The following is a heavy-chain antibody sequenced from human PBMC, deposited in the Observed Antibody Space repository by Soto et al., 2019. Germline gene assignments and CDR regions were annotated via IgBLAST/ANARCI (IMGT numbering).Heavy chain of an antibody. Sequence: GASVKVSCKASGYTFTSYYMHWVRQAPGQGLEWMGIINPSGGSTSYAQKFQGRVTMTRDTSTSTVYMELNSLRSEDTAVYYCARLSITVAGTFDSWGQGTLVTVSS. CDR3: ARLSITVAGTFDS. CDR1: GYTFTSYY. V-gene: IGHV1-46*01. D-gene: IGHD6-19*01. CDR2: INPSGGST. J-gene: IGHJ4*02.